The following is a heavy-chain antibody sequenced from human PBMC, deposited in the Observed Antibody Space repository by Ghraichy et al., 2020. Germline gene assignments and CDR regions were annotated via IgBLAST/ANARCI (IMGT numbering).Heavy chain of an antibody. V-gene: IGHV1-69*13. CDR2: IIPIFGTA. D-gene: IGHD3-22*01. CDR3: ARGGYYYDSSGYYSAYYYYYGMDG. CDR1: GGTFSSYA. Sequence: SVKVSCKASGGTFSSYAISWVRQAPGQGLEWMGGIIPIFGTANYAQKFQGRVTITADESTSTAYMELSSLRSEDTAVYYCARGGYYYDSSGYYSAYYYYYGMDGWGQGTTVTVSS. J-gene: IGHJ6*02.